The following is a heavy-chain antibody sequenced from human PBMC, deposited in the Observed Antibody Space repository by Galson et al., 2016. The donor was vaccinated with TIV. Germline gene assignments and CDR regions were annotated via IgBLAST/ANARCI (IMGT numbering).Heavy chain of an antibody. Sequence: SLRLSCAASGFTFNYHGIHWVRQAPGKGLEWLAVAWYDGNNAYYADSVKGRLTISRDNSKSTVFLQMNSLRAEDTAVYYCARNFPIDDIFAAYYFDYWGQGTLVTVSS. V-gene: IGHV3-33*01. J-gene: IGHJ4*02. CDR1: GFTFNYHG. CDR3: ARNFPIDDIFAAYYFDY. D-gene: IGHD3-9*01. CDR2: AWYDGNNA.